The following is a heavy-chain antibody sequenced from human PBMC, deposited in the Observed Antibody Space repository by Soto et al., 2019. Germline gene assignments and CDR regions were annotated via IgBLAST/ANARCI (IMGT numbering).Heavy chain of an antibody. CDR3: AHAYGGTSWPNDVFDV. CDR2: IYWDDDQ. J-gene: IGHJ3*01. Sequence: QITLKESGPTLVKPTQTLTLTCTFSGFSLSADGVGVDWIRQPPGKALEWLALIYWDDDQRYSPSLKTRLTITKDTSKNQVVLTMTNMDPVDTATYYCAHAYGGTSWPNDVFDVWGQGTVVTVSS. CDR1: GFSLSADGVG. V-gene: IGHV2-5*02. D-gene: IGHD2-2*01.